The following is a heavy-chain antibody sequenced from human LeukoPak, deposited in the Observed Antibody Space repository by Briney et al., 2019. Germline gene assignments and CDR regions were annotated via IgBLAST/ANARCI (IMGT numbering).Heavy chain of an antibody. V-gene: IGHV4-61*02. J-gene: IGHJ5*02. CDR2: IYTSRST. CDR3: ARDRGGYCSSTSCYAGYWFDP. D-gene: IGHD2-2*01. CDR1: GDSISSGNYY. Sequence: SQTLSLTCTVSGDSISSGNYYWTWIRQPAGKGLEWIGRIYTSRSTNYNPSLKSRVTISVDTSKNQFSLKLSSVTAADTAVYYCARDRGGYCSSTSCYAGYWFDPWGQGTLVTVSS.